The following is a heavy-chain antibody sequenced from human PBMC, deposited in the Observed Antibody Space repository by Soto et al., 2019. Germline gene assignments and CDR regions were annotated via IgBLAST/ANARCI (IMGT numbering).Heavy chain of an antibody. CDR2: IYPGDSDT. D-gene: IGHD5-18*01. CDR1: GYNFATYW. V-gene: IGHV5-51*01. J-gene: IGHJ6*02. Sequence: PGESLKISCKGSGYNFATYWIAWVRQLPGKGPEWMGIIYPGDSDTSYSPSFQGQVTISVDKSISTAYLQWNSLKASGTAVYYCARRGYSYGLDVWGQGTKVTVSS. CDR3: ARRGYSYGLDV.